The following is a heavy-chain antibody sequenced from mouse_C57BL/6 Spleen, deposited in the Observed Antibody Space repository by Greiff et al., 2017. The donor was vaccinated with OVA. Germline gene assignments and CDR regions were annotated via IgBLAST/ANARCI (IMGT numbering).Heavy chain of an antibody. D-gene: IGHD2-4*01. Sequence: EVKLMESGGGLVKPGGSLKLSCAASGFTFSDYGMHWVRQAPEKGLEWVAYISSGSSTFYYADTVKGRFTISRDNAKNTLFLQMTSLRSEDTAMYYFARQRYDYDADGYFDVWGTGTTVTVSS. V-gene: IGHV5-17*01. J-gene: IGHJ1*03. CDR2: ISSGSSTF. CDR1: GFTFSDYG. CDR3: ARQRYDYDADGYFDV.